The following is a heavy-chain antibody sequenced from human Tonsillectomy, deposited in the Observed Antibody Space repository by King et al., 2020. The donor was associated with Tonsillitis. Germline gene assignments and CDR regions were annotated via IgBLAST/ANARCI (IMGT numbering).Heavy chain of an antibody. J-gene: IGHJ4*02. CDR2: INRSGSA. CDR3: ARGPAAIFGVVITPPTYFDY. CDR1: GGSLSNYD. V-gene: IGHV4-34*01. D-gene: IGHD3-3*01. Sequence: VQLPQWGAGVLKPSETLSLTCAVSGGSLSNYDWSWLRQPPGKGLEWIGEINRSGSANYNPSLKSRVTISVDTSKNQFSLKLSSVTAADTAVYYCARGPAAIFGVVITPPTYFDYWAQGTL.